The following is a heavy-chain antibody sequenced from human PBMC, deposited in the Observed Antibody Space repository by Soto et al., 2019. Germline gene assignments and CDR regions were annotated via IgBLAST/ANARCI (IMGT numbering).Heavy chain of an antibody. CDR1: GFIFSDYY. CDR3: ARATSVVLNAMSFDY. Sequence: PGGSLRLSCAVSGFIFSDYYMSWIRQAPGEGLEWISYISSASSYTHYAGSVKGRFTISRDNAKNSLFLQMNSLRADDTAVYYCARATSVVLNAMSFDYWGQGTLVTVSS. D-gene: IGHD2-21*01. V-gene: IGHV3-11*06. J-gene: IGHJ4*02. CDR2: ISSASSYT.